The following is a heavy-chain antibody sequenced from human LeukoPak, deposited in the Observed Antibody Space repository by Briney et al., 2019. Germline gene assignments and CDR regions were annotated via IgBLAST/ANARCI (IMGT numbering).Heavy chain of an antibody. D-gene: IGHD3-22*01. CDR3: ARWLSRGYYYSYYMDV. Sequence: KSSETLSLTCTVSGGSISSYYWSWIRQPAGKGLEWIGRIYTSGSTNYNPSLKSRVTMSVDTSKNQFSLKLSSVTAADTAVYYCARWLSRGYYYSYYMDVWGKGTTVTVSS. CDR2: IYTSGST. CDR1: GGSISSYY. J-gene: IGHJ6*03. V-gene: IGHV4-4*07.